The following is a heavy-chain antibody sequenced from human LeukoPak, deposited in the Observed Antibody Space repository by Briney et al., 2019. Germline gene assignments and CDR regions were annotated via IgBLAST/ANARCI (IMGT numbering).Heavy chain of an antibody. Sequence: GGSLRLSCAASGFTFSSYAMSWVRQAPGKGLEWVSAISGSGGSTYYADSVKGRSTISRDNSKNTLYLQMNSPRAEDTAVYYCAKDGVLYGTTGSWFDPWGQGTLVTVSS. CDR3: AKDGVLYGTTGSWFDP. J-gene: IGHJ5*02. V-gene: IGHV3-23*01. CDR1: GFTFSSYA. CDR2: ISGSGGST. D-gene: IGHD1-7*01.